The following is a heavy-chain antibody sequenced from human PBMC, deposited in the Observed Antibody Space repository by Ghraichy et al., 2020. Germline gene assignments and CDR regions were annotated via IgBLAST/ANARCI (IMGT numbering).Heavy chain of an antibody. Sequence: GGSLRLSCAASGFTFRSYWMHWVRQVPGKGLVWVSRVNGDGSSTSYADSVKGRFTISRDNAENTVYLQMSSLRVEDTAVYYCTRGGGPIVGATPADYWGQGILVTVSS. CDR1: GFTFRSYW. D-gene: IGHD1-26*01. V-gene: IGHV3-74*01. CDR2: VNGDGSST. CDR3: TRGGGPIVGATPADY. J-gene: IGHJ4*02.